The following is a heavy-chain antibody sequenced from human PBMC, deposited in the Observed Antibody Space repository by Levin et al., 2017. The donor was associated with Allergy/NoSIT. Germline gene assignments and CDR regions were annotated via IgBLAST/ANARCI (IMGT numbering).Heavy chain of an antibody. CDR1: GGSISSYY. D-gene: IGHD2-15*01. Sequence: PGGSLRLSCAVSGGSISSYYWSWIRQPPGKGLEWIGYIYYSGSTNYNPSLKSRVTISVDTSKNQFSLKLSSVTAADTAVYYCAKCGNYYYYMDVWGKGTTVTVSS. CDR2: IYYSGST. CDR3: AKCGNYYYYMDV. J-gene: IGHJ6*03. V-gene: IGHV4-59*01.